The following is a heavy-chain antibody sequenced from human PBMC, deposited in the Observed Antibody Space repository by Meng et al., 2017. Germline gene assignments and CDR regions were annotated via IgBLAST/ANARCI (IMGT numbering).Heavy chain of an antibody. D-gene: IGHD2-15*01. V-gene: IGHV3-30*01. CDR3: ARDLGCGGGSCYRYYYGMDV. CDR1: GFTFSSYA. J-gene: IGHJ6*02. Sequence: LSLTCAASGFTFSSYAMHWVRQAPGKGLEWVAVISYDGSNKYYADSVKGRFTISRDNSKNTLYLQMNSLRAEDTAVYYCARDLGCGGGSCYRYYYGMDVWGQGTTVTVSS. CDR2: ISYDGSNK.